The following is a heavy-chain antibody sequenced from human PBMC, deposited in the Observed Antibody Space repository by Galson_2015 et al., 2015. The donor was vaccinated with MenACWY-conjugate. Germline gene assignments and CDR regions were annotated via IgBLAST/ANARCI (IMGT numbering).Heavy chain of an antibody. CDR3: VRALNGDADY. CDR1: GFIFSSHW. D-gene: IGHD2-21*02. V-gene: IGHV3-74*01. CDR2: MNGDGSII. J-gene: IGHJ4*02. Sequence: SLRLSCAGSGFIFSSHWMHWVRQLPGEGLIWVSRMNGDGSIIDYADSVKCRFTTSRDNAKNMVFLQMDRLRAEDTAVYYCVRALNGDADYWGQGTLVTVSS.